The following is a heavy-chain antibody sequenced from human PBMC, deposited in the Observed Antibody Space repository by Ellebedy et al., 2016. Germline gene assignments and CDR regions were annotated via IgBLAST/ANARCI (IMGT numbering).Heavy chain of an antibody. CDR3: ARAPLGSNYVDY. CDR1: GGSISRYY. V-gene: IGHV4-59*12. CDR2: IYYSGST. J-gene: IGHJ4*02. Sequence: SETLSLTCTVSGGSISRYYWSWIRQPPGKGLEWIGYIYYSGSTNYNPSLKSRVTISVDTSKNQFSLKLSSVTAADTAVYYCARAPLGSNYVDYWGQGTLVTVSS. D-gene: IGHD4-11*01.